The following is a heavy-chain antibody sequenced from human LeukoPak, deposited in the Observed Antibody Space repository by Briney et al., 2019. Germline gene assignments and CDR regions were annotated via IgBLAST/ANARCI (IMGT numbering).Heavy chain of an antibody. CDR3: AKDPSPMIVVVTPFDY. J-gene: IGHJ4*02. D-gene: IGHD3-22*01. CDR2: ISSSSSYI. V-gene: IGHV3-21*04. Sequence: GGSLRLSCAASGFTFSSYSMNWVRQAPGKGLEWVSSISSSSSYIYYADSVKGRFTISRDNAKNSLYLQMNSLRAEDTAVYYCAKDPSPMIVVVTPFDYWGQGTLVTVSS. CDR1: GFTFSSYS.